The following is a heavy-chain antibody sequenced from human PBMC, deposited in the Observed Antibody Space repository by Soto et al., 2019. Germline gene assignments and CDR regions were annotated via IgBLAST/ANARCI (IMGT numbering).Heavy chain of an antibody. CDR3: ATDYGWAFQI. V-gene: IGHV3-15*01. Sequence: EVQLVASGGVLVQPGESLRLSCAGSGLSFSDVKMTWVRQLPGKGLEWVGRIQTKTGGGTADYPAAVRGRFTISRDDSKNTLYLQLYSLKTEDTAVYYCATDYGWAFQIWGQGTTVTVSS. CDR1: GLSFSDVK. D-gene: IGHD4-17*01. CDR2: IQTKTGGGTA. J-gene: IGHJ3*02.